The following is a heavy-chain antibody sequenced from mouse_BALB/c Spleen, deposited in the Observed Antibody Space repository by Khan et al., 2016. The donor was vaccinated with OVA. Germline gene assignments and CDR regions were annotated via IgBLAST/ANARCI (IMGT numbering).Heavy chain of an antibody. CDR1: GFTFTSYW. CDR3: AREDYYGRSCYGMDY. D-gene: IGHD1-1*01. V-gene: IGHV1-53*01. J-gene: IGHJ4*01. CDR2: IAPDSGDT. Sequence: QVQLQESGDDLVKPGASVKLSCKASGFTFTSYWMNWVKQRPGQGLEWIGHIAPDSGDTNYNEKFKGKATLTVDNSSSTGYIQLSSLSYEDSAVYCWAREDYYGRSCYGMDYWGQGTTVTVSS.